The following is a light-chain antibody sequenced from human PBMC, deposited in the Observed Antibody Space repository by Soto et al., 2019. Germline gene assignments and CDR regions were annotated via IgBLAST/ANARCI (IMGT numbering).Light chain of an antibody. CDR2: GNS. Sequence: QPVLTQPPSVSGAPGQRVAISCTGSSSNIGAGYDVHWYQQLPGTAPKLLIYGNSNRPSGVPDRFFGSKSGTSASLAITGLQAEDEADYYCQSYDSSLPHVVFGGGTKLTVL. CDR1: SSNIGAGYD. J-gene: IGLJ2*01. CDR3: QSYDSSLPHVV. V-gene: IGLV1-40*01.